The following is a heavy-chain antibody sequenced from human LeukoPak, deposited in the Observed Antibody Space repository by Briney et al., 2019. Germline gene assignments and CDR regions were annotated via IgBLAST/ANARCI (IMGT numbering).Heavy chain of an antibody. CDR3: ARPYDSTGGDAFDI. V-gene: IGHV1-2*02. Sequence: ASVKVSCKASGYTFTGYYMHWVRQAPGQGLEWMGWINPNSDGTNYAQKFQGRVTMTRDTSISTAYMELSRLRSEDTAVYYCARPYDSTGGDAFDIWGQGTMVTVSS. CDR1: GYTFTGYY. CDR2: INPNSDGT. J-gene: IGHJ3*02. D-gene: IGHD3-22*01.